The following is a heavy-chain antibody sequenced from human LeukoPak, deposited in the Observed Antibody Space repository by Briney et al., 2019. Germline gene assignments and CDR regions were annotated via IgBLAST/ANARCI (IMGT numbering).Heavy chain of an antibody. CDR3: ARGLYYFDS. V-gene: IGHV1-46*01. J-gene: IGHJ4*02. Sequence: GASVKVSCKASGYTLSIFYMSWVRQAPGRGLEWMGIINPSGGGTSFAQKFQGRVTMTRDTSTSTVYMELSSLRSEDTAVYYCARGLYYFDSWGQGTLVTVPS. CDR2: INPSGGGT. CDR1: GYTLSIFY.